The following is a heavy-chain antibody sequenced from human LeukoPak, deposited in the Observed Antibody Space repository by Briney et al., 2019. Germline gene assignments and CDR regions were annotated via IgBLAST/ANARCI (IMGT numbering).Heavy chain of an antibody. CDR1: GYTFTTYG. CDR2: ISAYNGIT. D-gene: IGHD5-18*01. Sequence: ASVKVSCKASGYTFTTYGISWVRQAPGQGLEWMGWISAYNGITNYAQKLQGRVTMTTDTSTSTAYMELRSLRSDDTAVYYCARGEEYSYGPGYYYMDVWGKGTTVTVSS. J-gene: IGHJ6*03. CDR3: ARGEEYSYGPGYYYMDV. V-gene: IGHV1-18*01.